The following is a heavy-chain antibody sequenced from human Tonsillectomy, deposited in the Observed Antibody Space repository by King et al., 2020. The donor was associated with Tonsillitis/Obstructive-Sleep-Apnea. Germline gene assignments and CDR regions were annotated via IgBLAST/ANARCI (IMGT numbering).Heavy chain of an antibody. J-gene: IGHJ3*02. CDR1: GFTFDDYA. D-gene: IGHD6-13*01. Sequence: VQLVESGGGLVQPGRSLGLSCAASGFTFDDYAMYWVRQAPGKGLEWGSGISWNSGNMGYADSVKGRFTISRDNAKNSLYLQMNSLRTEDTALYHCAKDLSIAESGTPADAFHIWRQGTMVTVPS. CDR2: ISWNSGNM. V-gene: IGHV3-9*01. CDR3: AKDLSIAESGTPADAFHI.